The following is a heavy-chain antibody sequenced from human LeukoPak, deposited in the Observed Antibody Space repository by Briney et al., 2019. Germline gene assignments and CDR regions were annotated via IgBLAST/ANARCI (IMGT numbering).Heavy chain of an antibody. D-gene: IGHD2-2*01. CDR1: GGSIRSSSYY. V-gene: IGHV4-39*07. CDR3: VKGAVVPAARSSGSSSH. J-gene: IGHJ4*02. Sequence: PSETLSLTCTVSGGSIRSSSYYWGWIRQPPGKGLEWIGSISYSGRTYYNPSLKSRVTISLDTSKNQFSLKLSSVTAADTAVYYCVKGAVVPAARSSGSSSHWGQGTLVTVSS. CDR2: ISYSGRT.